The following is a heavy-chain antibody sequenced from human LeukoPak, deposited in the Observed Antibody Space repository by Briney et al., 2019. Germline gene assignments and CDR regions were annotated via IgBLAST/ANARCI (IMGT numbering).Heavy chain of an antibody. J-gene: IGHJ6*03. CDR2: FNPKSGDT. Sequence: ASVKVSCKTSGFMFTAYYIHWVGQVPGQGLEWMGWFNPKSGDTNYPQKFQGRVTMTGDTSTSTAYMELSSLRSDDTARYFCARDSSTWYSDYYYYMDVWGKGTTVTVPS. CDR3: ARDSSTWYSDYYYYMDV. CDR1: GFMFTAYY. D-gene: IGHD2/OR15-2a*01. V-gene: IGHV1-2*02.